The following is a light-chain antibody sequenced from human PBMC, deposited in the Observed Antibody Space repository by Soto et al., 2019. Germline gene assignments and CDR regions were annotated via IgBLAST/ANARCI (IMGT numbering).Light chain of an antibody. Sequence: DIQMTQSPSTLSASVGDRVTITCRASQSISSWLAWYQQKPGKAPKLLIYKASSLESGVPSGFSGCGSGTEFTLTISSLQPDDFATYYCQQYNSYPYTFGQGTKLEIK. CDR3: QQYNSYPYT. CDR1: QSISSW. J-gene: IGKJ2*01. CDR2: KAS. V-gene: IGKV1-5*03.